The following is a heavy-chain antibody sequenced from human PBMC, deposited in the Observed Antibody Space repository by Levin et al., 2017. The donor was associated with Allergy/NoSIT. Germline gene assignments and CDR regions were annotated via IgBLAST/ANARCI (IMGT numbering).Heavy chain of an antibody. V-gene: IGHV3-74*01. CDR2: IKSDGSET. Sequence: GSLRLSCAASGFTFSSYWMHWVRQAPGKGLVWVSRIKSDGSETNYGDSVKGRFTISRDNAKNTLYLQMNSLRAEDTAVYYCARDRNFKCSSTSCYVAFDIWGQGTMVTVSS. J-gene: IGHJ3*02. CDR3: ARDRNFKCSSTSCYVAFDI. CDR1: GFTFSSYW. D-gene: IGHD2-2*01.